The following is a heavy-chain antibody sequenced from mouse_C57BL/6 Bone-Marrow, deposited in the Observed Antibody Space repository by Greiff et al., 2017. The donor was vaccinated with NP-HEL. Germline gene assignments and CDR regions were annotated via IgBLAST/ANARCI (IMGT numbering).Heavy chain of an antibody. V-gene: IGHV5-17*01. CDR1: GFTFSDYG. J-gene: IGHJ4*01. Sequence: EVQLVESGGGLVKPGGSLKLSCAASGFTFSDYGMHWVRQAPEKGLEWVAYISSGSSTIYYADTVKGRFTISRDNAKNTLFLQMTSLRSEDTAMYYCARRGGLYDYDGAYAMDYWGQGTSVTVSS. CDR3: ARRGGLYDYDGAYAMDY. D-gene: IGHD2-4*01. CDR2: ISSGSSTI.